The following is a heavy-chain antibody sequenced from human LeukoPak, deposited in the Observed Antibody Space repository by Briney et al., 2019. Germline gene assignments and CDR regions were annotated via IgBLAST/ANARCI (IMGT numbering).Heavy chain of an antibody. V-gene: IGHV5-51*01. CDR2: XNPGDSDT. D-gene: IGHD3-10*01. CDR3: ARVGRVGSYYYGMDV. Sequence: GESLKISCMGSXFXXXXXWVGXXRQMPGXGXXXXXXXNPGDSDTRYSPSFQGQVTISADKSISTAYLQWSSLKASDTAMYYCARVGRVGSYYYGMDVWGQGTTVTVSS. J-gene: IGHJ6*02. CDR1: XFXXXXXW.